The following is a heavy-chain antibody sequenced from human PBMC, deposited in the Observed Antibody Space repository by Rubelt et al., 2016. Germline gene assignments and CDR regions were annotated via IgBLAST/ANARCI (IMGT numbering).Heavy chain of an antibody. V-gene: IGHV3-23*01. J-gene: IGHJ6*02. CDR3: AKVALVDYDILTGWGWMSDDGMDA. Sequence: HGPGEGLEWVSAISGSGGSTYYADSVQGRFTISRDNSKNTLYLQMNSLRAEDTAVYYCAKVALVDYDILTGWGWMSDDGMDAWGQGTTVTVSS. D-gene: IGHD3-9*01. CDR2: ISGSGGST.